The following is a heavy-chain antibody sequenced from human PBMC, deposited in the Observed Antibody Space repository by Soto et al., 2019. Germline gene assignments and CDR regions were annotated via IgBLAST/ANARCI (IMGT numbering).Heavy chain of an antibody. Sequence: LRLSCAASGFTFSDYFMGWIRQAPGKGLEWVSFISGSSDNIKYADSVKGRFTISRDNAKNSLYLQMNSLRAEDTAVYYCVRDSARIVVVPRVDGDNWLDPWGQGTLVTVS. V-gene: IGHV3-11*06. J-gene: IGHJ5*02. CDR2: ISGSSDNI. CDR1: GFTFSDYF. D-gene: IGHD2-2*01. CDR3: VRDSARIVVVPRVDGDNWLDP.